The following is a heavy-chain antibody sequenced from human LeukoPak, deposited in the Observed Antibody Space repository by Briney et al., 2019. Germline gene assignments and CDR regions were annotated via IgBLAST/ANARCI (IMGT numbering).Heavy chain of an antibody. CDR3: ARGGDRYAFDI. Sequence: PSETRSLTCTVAGRSISSYYCSCIRQLPGKGLGWIGYIYYSGSTNYNPSLKRRVTISVDTSKNQFSLKLSSVTAAGTAVYYCARGGDRYAFDIWGQGTMVTVSS. V-gene: IGHV4-59*01. CDR1: GRSISSYY. CDR2: IYYSGST. J-gene: IGHJ3*02. D-gene: IGHD3-10*01.